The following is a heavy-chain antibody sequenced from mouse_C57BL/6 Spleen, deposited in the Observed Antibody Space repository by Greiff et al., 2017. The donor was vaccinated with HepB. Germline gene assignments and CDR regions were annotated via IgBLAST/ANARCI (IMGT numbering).Heavy chain of an antibody. CDR3: ARMNYSNYGSFDY. D-gene: IGHD2-5*01. V-gene: IGHV3-6*01. CDR2: ISYDGSN. J-gene: IGHJ2*01. CDR1: GYSITSGYY. Sequence: EVKVEESGPGLVKPSQSLSLTCSVTGYSITSGYYWNWIRQFPGNKLEWMGYISYDGSNNYNPSLKNRISITRDTSKNQFFLKLNSVTTEDTATYYCARMNYSNYGSFDYWGQGTTLTVSS.